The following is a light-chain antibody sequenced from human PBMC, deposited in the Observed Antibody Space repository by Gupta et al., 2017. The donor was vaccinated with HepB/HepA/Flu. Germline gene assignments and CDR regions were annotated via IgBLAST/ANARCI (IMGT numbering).Light chain of an antibody. CDR2: GAS. J-gene: IGKJ4*01. Sequence: DIVLTQSPGTLSLSPGERATLPCRASQSVSSSYVAWYQQKPGQAHRLLIYGASSRATGIPDRCSGSGSGTDFTLTSSRLEPEDVAVYYCQQNGSSRLTFGGGTKVEIK. CDR1: QSVSSSY. V-gene: IGKV3-20*01. CDR3: QQNGSSRLT.